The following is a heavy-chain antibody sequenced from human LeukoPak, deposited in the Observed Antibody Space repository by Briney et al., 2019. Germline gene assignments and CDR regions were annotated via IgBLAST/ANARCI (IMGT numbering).Heavy chain of an antibody. CDR1: GFTFSGYW. CDR2: IKQDESEA. V-gene: IGHV3-7*01. CDR3: ARMGAPHYYYYYYMDV. J-gene: IGHJ6*03. D-gene: IGHD3-16*01. Sequence: PGGSLRLSCAASGFTFSGYWMSWVRQAPGKGLEWVANIKQDESEAYYVDSVKGRFTISRDNAKNSLYLQMNSLRAEDTAVYYCARMGAPHYYYYYYMDVWGKGTTVTISS.